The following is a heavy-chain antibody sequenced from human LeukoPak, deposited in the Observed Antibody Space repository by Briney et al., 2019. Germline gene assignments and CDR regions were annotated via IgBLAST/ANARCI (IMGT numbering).Heavy chain of an antibody. J-gene: IGHJ4*02. CDR2: INHSGST. CDR1: GASFSGYY. Sequence: PSETLPLTCAVYGASFSGYYWSWIRQPPGKGLEWIGEINHSGSTNYNPSLKSRVTISVDTSKNQFSLKLSSVTAADTAVYYCARVSRYSSGWYDYWGQGTLVTVSS. CDR3: ARVSRYSSGWYDY. V-gene: IGHV4-34*01. D-gene: IGHD6-19*01.